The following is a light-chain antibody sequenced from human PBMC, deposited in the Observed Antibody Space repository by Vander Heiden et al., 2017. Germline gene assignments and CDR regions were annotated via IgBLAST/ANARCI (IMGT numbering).Light chain of an antibody. V-gene: IGLV2-14*01. CDR2: EVS. Sequence: SALTQPASVSGSPGQSLTISCTGPRSDVGGYNYVPWYQQHPGKAPKLMIDEVSNRPSGVSKRFAGAKSGNTASRTISGLQAEDEADYYCSSYTSSSTLVFGGGTKLTVL. CDR3: SSYTSSSTLV. J-gene: IGLJ3*02. CDR1: RSDVGGYNY.